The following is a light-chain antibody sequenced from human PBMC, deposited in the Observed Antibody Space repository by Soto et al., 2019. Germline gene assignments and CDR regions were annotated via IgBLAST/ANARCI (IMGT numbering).Light chain of an antibody. CDR1: QTFSNY. CDR3: QKTYSTPIT. V-gene: IGKV1-39*01. CDR2: AAS. Sequence: DIQMTQSPSSLSSSLGDRVTITCRASQTFSNYVNWFQQRLGKAPRLLIYAASTLQSGVPSRFSGSGSGTDFTLTISSLQAEDSATYYCQKTYSTPITCGQGTRLEIK. J-gene: IGKJ5*01.